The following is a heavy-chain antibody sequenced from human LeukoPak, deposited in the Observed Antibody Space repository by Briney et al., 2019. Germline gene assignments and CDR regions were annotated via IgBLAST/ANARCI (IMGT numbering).Heavy chain of an antibody. Sequence: GGSLRLFCAASGFVCSDYSMNWVRQAPGEGVEWVANFGGSGSGMGYGSYYGDSVQGRFTISRDTAKTSLYLQMNSLRADDTAVYYCARDDNWGFGYWGQGALVTVSS. CDR3: ARDDNWGFGY. V-gene: IGHV3-48*04. J-gene: IGHJ4*02. CDR2: FGGSGSGM. D-gene: IGHD7-27*01. CDR1: GFVCSDYS.